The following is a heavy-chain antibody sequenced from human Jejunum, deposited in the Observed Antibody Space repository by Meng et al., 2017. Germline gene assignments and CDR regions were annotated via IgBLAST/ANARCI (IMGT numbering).Heavy chain of an antibody. CDR1: GFIFSDST. CDR3: TRIGITVAGNDY. Sequence: GGSLRLSCAASGFIFSDSTIHWVRQASGKGLEWVGRIRSKSKSYTTVYAASVKGRFTISRDDAKNTAYLQMNSLKTEDTAVYYCTRIGITVAGNDYWGQGTLVTVSS. D-gene: IGHD6-19*01. CDR2: IRSKSKSYTT. V-gene: IGHV3-73*01. J-gene: IGHJ4*02.